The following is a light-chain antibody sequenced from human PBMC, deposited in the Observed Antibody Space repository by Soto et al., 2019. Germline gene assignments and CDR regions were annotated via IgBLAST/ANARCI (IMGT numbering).Light chain of an antibody. J-gene: IGKJ1*01. CDR2: DAS. V-gene: IGKV1-5*01. CDR3: QQYNSYSLT. CDR1: QSISSG. Sequence: DIPMTQSPSTLSASVGDRVTITCRASQSISSGLAWYQQKPGKAPKLLIYDASSLESGVPSRFSGSGSGTEFTLTISSLQPDDFATYYCQQYNSYSLTFGQGTKVEIK.